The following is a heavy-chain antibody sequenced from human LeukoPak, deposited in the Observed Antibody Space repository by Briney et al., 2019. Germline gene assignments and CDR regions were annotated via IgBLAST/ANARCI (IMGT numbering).Heavy chain of an antibody. CDR2: ISSSSSYI. CDR1: GFTFSSYS. Sequence: NPGGSERLSCAASGFTFSSYSMNWFRQAPGKGLEWVSSISSSSSYIYYADSVKGRFTISRDNAKNSLYLQMNSLRAEDTAVYYCARADWDTAMIDYWGQGTLVTVSS. J-gene: IGHJ4*02. D-gene: IGHD5-18*01. V-gene: IGHV3-21*01. CDR3: ARADWDTAMIDY.